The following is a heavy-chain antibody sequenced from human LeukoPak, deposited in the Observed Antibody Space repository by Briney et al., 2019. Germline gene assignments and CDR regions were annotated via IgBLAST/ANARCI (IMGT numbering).Heavy chain of an antibody. CDR3: ARGGAAAGTRGNDY. CDR1: GFTFSSFA. Sequence: PGGSLRLSCAASGFTFSSFAMHWVRQAPGKGLEYVSAISSNGGNTYYANSVKGGFTISRDNSKNTVYLQMGSLRVDDMAVCYCARGGAAAGTRGNDYWGPGTLVTVSP. J-gene: IGHJ4*02. CDR2: ISSNGGNT. V-gene: IGHV3-64*01. D-gene: IGHD6-13*01.